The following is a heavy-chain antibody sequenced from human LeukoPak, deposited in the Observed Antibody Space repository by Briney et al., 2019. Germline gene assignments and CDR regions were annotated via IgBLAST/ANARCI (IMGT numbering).Heavy chain of an antibody. CDR1: GGSISSYY. Sequence: PSETLSLTCTVSGGSISSYYWSWIRQPPGKGLEWIGYIYYSGSTHYNPSLTSRVTISVDTSKNQFSLKLSSVTAADTAVYYCARGPSYHVQYYYGAGSYSYFDYWGQGTLVTVS. CDR3: ARGPSYHVQYYYGAGSYSYFDY. D-gene: IGHD3-10*01. J-gene: IGHJ4*02. V-gene: IGHV4-59*01. CDR2: IYYSGST.